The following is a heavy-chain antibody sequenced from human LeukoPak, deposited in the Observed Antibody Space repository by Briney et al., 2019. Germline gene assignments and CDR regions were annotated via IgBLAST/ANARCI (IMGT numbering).Heavy chain of an antibody. V-gene: IGHV4-4*07. Sequence: SETLSHTSTVSVGSISSYFWTWIRQPAGRGLEWIGHIYSSGSFKYSPSLKSRVTMWIDTSKNQLSLKLNSVTAADTAVYYCARSGGSSSGSLGLWYSDIWGQGTMVTVSS. CDR2: IYSSGSF. J-gene: IGHJ3*02. D-gene: IGHD6-19*01. CDR1: VGSISSYF. CDR3: ARSGGSSSGSLGLWYSDI.